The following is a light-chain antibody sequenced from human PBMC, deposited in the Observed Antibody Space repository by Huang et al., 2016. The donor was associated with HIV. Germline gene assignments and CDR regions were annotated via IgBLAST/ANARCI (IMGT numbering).Light chain of an antibody. CDR3: QHYGSSPYT. Sequence: EIVLTQSPGTLSLSPGERATLSCRAGQSVSSNYLAWYQQKPGQAPRLLSYDTSTRATGIPDRFSGSGSGTDFSLTISRLEPEDFAVYWCQHYGSSPYTFGQGTNLEIK. CDR2: DTS. CDR1: QSVSSNY. V-gene: IGKV3-20*01. J-gene: IGKJ2*01.